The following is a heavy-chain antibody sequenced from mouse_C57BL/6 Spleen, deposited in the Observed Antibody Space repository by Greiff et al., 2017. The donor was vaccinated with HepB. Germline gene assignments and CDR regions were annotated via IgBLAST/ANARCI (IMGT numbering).Heavy chain of an antibody. J-gene: IGHJ2*01. D-gene: IGHD2-4*01. CDR1: GYAFSSSW. CDR3: ARFDYALDY. Sequence: QVQLQQSGPELVKPGASVKISCKASGYAFSSSWMNWVKQRPGKGLEWIGRIYPGDGDTNYNGKFKGKATLTADKSSSTAYMQLSSLTSEDSAVYFCARFDYALDYWGQGTTLTVSS. CDR2: IYPGDGDT. V-gene: IGHV1-82*01.